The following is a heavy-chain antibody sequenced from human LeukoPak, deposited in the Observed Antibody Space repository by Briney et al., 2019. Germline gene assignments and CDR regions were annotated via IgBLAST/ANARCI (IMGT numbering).Heavy chain of an antibody. J-gene: IGHJ3*02. CDR2: ISSNGGST. CDR1: GFSFGSYS. CDR3: ARVGSNDAFDI. D-gene: IGHD4-23*01. V-gene: IGHV3-64*01. Sequence: GGSLRLSCAASGFSFGSYSMHWVRQAPGKGLEYVSAISSNGGSTYYANSVKGRFTISRDNSKNTLYLQMGCLRAEDMAVHYCARVGSNDAFDIWGQGTMVTVSS.